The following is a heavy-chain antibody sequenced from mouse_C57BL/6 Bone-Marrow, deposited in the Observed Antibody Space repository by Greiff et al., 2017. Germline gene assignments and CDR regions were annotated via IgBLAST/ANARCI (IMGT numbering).Heavy chain of an antibody. J-gene: IGHJ3*01. CDR2: IYPRSGNT. CDR1: GYTFTSYG. Sequence: QVQLQQSGAELARPGASVKLSCKASGYTFTSYGISWVKQRTGQGLEWIGEIYPRSGNTYYNEKFKGKATLTADKSSSTAYMELRSLTSEDSAVYFCARPLLLRFAYWGQGTLVTVSA. CDR3: ARPLLLRFAY. V-gene: IGHV1-81*01. D-gene: IGHD1-1*01.